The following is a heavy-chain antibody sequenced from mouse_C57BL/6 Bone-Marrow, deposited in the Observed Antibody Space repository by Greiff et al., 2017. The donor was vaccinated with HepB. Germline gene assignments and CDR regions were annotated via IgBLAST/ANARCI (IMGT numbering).Heavy chain of an antibody. J-gene: IGHJ2*01. CDR3: ARDGHDGSYYFDY. CDR2: IHPNSGST. V-gene: IGHV1-64*01. CDR1: GYTFTSYW. D-gene: IGHD2-3*01. Sequence: QVQLKQPGAELVKPGASVKLSCKASGYTFTSYWMHWVKQRPGQGLEWIGMIHPNSGSTNYNEKFKSKATLTVDKSSSTAYMQLSSLTSEDSAVYYCARDGHDGSYYFDYWGQGTTLTVSS.